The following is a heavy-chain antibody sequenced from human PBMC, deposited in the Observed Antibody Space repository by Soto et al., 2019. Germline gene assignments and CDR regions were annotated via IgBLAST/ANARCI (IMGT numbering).Heavy chain of an antibody. J-gene: IGHJ4*02. CDR3: AKDGTIFGVVTSLPNASYYFDY. Sequence: GGSLRLSCAASGFTFSSYAMSWVRQAPGKGLEWVSAISGSGGSTYYADSVKGRFTISRDNSKNTLYPQMNSLRAEDTAVYYCAKDGTIFGVVTSLPNASYYFDYWGQGTLVTVSS. V-gene: IGHV3-23*01. D-gene: IGHD3-3*01. CDR2: ISGSGGST. CDR1: GFTFSSYA.